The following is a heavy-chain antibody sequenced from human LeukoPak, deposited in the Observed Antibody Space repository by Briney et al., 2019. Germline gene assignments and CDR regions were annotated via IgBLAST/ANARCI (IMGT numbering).Heavy chain of an antibody. CDR2: ISSSGSTI. V-gene: IGHV3-11*04. J-gene: IGHJ4*02. Sequence: GGSLRLSCAASGFTFSDYYMSWIRQAPGKGLEWVSYISSSGSTIYYADSVKGRFTISRDNAKNSLYLQMNSLRAEDTAVYYCARDWYSGYDSPEYYFDYWGQGTLVTVSS. CDR1: GFTFSDYY. CDR3: ARDWYSGYDSPEYYFDY. D-gene: IGHD5-12*01.